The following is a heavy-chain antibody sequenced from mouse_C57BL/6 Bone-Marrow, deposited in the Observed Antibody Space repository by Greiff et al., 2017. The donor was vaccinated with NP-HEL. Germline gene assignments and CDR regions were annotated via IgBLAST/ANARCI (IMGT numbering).Heavy chain of an antibody. D-gene: IGHD1-1*01. CDR1: GYTFTDYY. J-gene: IGHJ3*01. CDR2: IYPGSGNT. V-gene: IGHV1-76*01. CDR3: ARITTVEGWFAY. Sequence: VQLQQSGAELVRPGASVKLSCKASGYTFTDYYINWVKQRPGQGLEWIARIYPGSGNTYYNEKFKGKATLTAEKSSSTAYMQLSSLTSEDSAVYFCARITTVEGWFAYWGQGTLVTVSA.